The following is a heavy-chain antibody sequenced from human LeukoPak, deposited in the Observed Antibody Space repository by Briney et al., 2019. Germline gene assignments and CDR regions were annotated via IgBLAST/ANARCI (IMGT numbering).Heavy chain of an antibody. V-gene: IGHV1-18*04. Sequence: ASVKVSCKASGYTFTGYYTHWVRQAPGQGLEWMGWISAYNGNTNYAQKLQGRVTMTTDTSTSTAYMELRSLRSDDTAVYYCARYQTGDYYFDYWGQGTLVTVSS. CDR2: ISAYNGNT. CDR3: ARYQTGDYYFDY. D-gene: IGHD7-27*01. J-gene: IGHJ4*02. CDR1: GYTFTGYY.